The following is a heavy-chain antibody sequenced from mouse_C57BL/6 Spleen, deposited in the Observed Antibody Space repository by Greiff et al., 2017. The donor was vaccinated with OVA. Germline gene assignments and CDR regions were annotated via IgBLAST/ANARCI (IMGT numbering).Heavy chain of an antibody. CDR3: ANSFFDY. CDR1: GYAFSSSW. V-gene: IGHV1-82*01. D-gene: IGHD1-3*01. Sequence: VQLQQSGPELVKPGASVKISCKASGYAFSSSWMNWVKQRPGKGLEWIGRIYPGDGDTNYKGKFKGKATLTADKSSSTAYMQLSSLTSEDSAVYFCANSFFDYWGQGTTLTVSS. CDR2: IYPGDGDT. J-gene: IGHJ2*01.